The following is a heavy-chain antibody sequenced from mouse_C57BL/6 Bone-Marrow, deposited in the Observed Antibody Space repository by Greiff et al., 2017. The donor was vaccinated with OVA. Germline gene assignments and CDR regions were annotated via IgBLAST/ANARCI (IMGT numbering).Heavy chain of an antibody. J-gene: IGHJ1*03. V-gene: IGHV1-69*01. Sequence: QVQLQQPGAELVMPGASVKLSCKASGYTFTSYWMHWVKQRPGQGLEWIGEIDPSDSYTNYNQKFKGKSTLTVDKSSSTAYMQLSSLTSEDSAVYDCAVNYDWYFDVWGTGTTVTVSS. CDR3: AVNYDWYFDV. CDR1: GYTFTSYW. D-gene: IGHD2-1*01. CDR2: IDPSDSYT.